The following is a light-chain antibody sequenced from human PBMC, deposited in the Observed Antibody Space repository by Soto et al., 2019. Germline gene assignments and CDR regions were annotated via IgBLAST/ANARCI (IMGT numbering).Light chain of an antibody. J-gene: IGLJ3*02. Sequence: SYELTQPPSVSVAPGMTARITYESSDIGSNSVHWHQQRPGQAPVLVIYYDNDRPSGIPERFSGSKSGNTATLTISRVGAGDEAEYYCQVWDSSTDHVLFGGGTKLTVL. CDR3: QVWDSSTDHVL. V-gene: IGLV3-21*04. CDR1: DIGSNS. CDR2: YDN.